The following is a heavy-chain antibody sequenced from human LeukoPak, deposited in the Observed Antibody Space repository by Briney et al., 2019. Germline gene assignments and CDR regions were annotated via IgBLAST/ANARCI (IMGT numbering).Heavy chain of an antibody. V-gene: IGHV1-69*13. Sequence: SVKVSCKASGGTFSSYAISWVRQAPGQGLEWMGGIIPIFGTANYAQKFQGRVTITADESTSTAYMELSSLRSEDTAVYYCARGGGGQLVGVRYNWFDPWGQGTLVTVSS. CDR1: GGTFSSYA. CDR2: IIPIFGTA. J-gene: IGHJ5*02. D-gene: IGHD6-6*01. CDR3: ARGGGGQLVGVRYNWFDP.